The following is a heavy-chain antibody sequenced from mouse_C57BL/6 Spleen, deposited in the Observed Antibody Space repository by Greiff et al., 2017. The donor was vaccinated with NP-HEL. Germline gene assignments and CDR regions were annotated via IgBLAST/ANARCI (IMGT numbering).Heavy chain of an antibody. D-gene: IGHD1-2*01. CDR2: INPYNGGT. CDR1: GYTFTDYY. J-gene: IGHJ2*01. CDR3: AHLRPPFDY. Sequence: VQLQQSGPVLVKPGASVKMSCKASGYTFTDYYMNWVKQSHGKSLEWIGVINPYNGGTSYNQKFKGKATLTVDKSSSTAYMELNSLTSEDSAVYYCAHLRPPFDYWGQGTTLTVSS. V-gene: IGHV1-19*01.